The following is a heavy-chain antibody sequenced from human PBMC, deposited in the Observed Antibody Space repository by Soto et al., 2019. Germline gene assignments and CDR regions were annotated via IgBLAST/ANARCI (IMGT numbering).Heavy chain of an antibody. Sequence: PGGSLRLSCAASGFTFSSYGMHWVRQAPGKGLEWVAVISYDGSNKYYADSVKGRFTISRDNSKNTLYLQMNSLRAEDTAVHYCAKDLFPPVGPSYYGMDVWGQGTTVTVFS. CDR2: ISYDGSNK. V-gene: IGHV3-30*18. J-gene: IGHJ6*02. CDR1: GFTFSSYG. D-gene: IGHD1-26*01. CDR3: AKDLFPPVGPSYYGMDV.